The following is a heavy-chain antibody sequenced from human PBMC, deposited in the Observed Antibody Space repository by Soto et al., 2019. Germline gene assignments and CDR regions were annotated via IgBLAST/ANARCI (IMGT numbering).Heavy chain of an antibody. J-gene: IGHJ4*02. Sequence: LTELSMHWVRQAPGKGLEWMGGFDPEDGETIYAQKFQGRVTMTEDTSTDTAYMELSSLRSEDTAVYYCATGRVGSGSYYAFDYWGQGTLVTVSS. CDR2: FDPEDGET. CDR1: LTELS. D-gene: IGHD1-26*01. V-gene: IGHV1-24*01. CDR3: ATGRVGSGSYYAFDY.